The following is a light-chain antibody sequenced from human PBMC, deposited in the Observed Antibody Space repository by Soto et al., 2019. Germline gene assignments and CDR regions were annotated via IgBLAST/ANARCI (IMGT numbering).Light chain of an antibody. CDR3: QVWDSSTAGV. Sequence: SYELTQPLSVSVAPGQTARITCGGNNIGSKNVHWYQQKPGQAPVLVIYRDRNRPSGIPERFSGSNSGNTATLTISRAQAGDEAGYYCQVWDSSTAGVFGGGTKLTVL. V-gene: IGLV3-9*01. J-gene: IGLJ3*02. CDR1: NIGSKN. CDR2: RDR.